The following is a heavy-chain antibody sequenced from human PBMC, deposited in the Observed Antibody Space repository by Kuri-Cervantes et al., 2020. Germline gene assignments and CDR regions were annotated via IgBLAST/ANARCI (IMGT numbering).Heavy chain of an antibody. D-gene: IGHD3-10*01. V-gene: IGHV3-30-3*01. CDR1: GFTFSGYA. CDR3: ARELMVRGVIGSPDY. Sequence: GESLKISCAASGFTFSGYAMHWVRQAPGKGLEWVAAISYDGSNKYYADSVKGRFTISRDNSKNTLYLQMNSLRAEDTAVYYCARELMVRGVIGSPDYWGQGTLVTVSS. J-gene: IGHJ4*02. CDR2: ISYDGSNK.